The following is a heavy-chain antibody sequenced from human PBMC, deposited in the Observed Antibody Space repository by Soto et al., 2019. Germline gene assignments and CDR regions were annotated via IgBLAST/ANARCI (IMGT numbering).Heavy chain of an antibody. Sequence: QVQLQESGPGLVKPSGTLSLTCAVSGGSISSSNWWSWVRQPPGKGLEWIGEIYHSGSTNYNPSLKSRVTISVDKSKIQFSLKLSSVTAADTAVYYCARGVGLVPAARVVTATPSWFDPWGQGTLVTVSS. CDR2: IYHSGST. CDR1: GGSISSSNW. J-gene: IGHJ5*02. V-gene: IGHV4-4*02. D-gene: IGHD2-21*02. CDR3: ARGVGLVPAARVVTATPSWFDP.